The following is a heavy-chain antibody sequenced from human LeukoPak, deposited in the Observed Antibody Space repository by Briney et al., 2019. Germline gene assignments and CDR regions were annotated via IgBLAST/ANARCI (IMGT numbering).Heavy chain of an antibody. D-gene: IGHD6-6*01. Sequence: PGRSLRLSCAASGFTFSDYDMSWVRQAPGKGLDWISYITSGSYTINYADSVRGRFTISRDNAKNSVYLQMNSLRAEDTAVYYCARMTGKYGRYYFDSWGQGTLVTVSS. CDR2: ITSGSYTI. CDR1: GFTFSDYD. J-gene: IGHJ4*02. V-gene: IGHV3-11*04. CDR3: ARMTGKYGRYYFDS.